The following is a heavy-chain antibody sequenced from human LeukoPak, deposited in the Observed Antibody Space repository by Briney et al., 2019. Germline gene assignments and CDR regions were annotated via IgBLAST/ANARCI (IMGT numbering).Heavy chain of an antibody. CDR3: ARVCSNTSCWGAFDI. J-gene: IGHJ3*02. D-gene: IGHD2-2*01. Sequence: GGFLRLSCAASGFTFSSYSMNWVRQAPGKGLEWVSSISSSSSYIYYADSVKGRFTSSRDNAKNSLYLQMNSLRAEDTAVYYCARVCSNTSCWGAFDIWGQGTMVTVSS. V-gene: IGHV3-21*01. CDR2: ISSSSSYI. CDR1: GFTFSSYS.